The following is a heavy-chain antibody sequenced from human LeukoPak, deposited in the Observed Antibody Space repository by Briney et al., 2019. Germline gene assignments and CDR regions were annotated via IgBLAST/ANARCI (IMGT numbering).Heavy chain of an antibody. D-gene: IGHD3-22*01. CDR2: MSGRSNYI. Sequence: GGSLRLSCAASGYTFSSYSINWVRQSPGKGLEWVSSMSGRSNYIYYADSVRGRFSISRDDARDSLYLQMNSLRAEDTAVYYCVRLRRNSDTSGFYYYYDYWGQGTLVSVSS. J-gene: IGHJ4*02. V-gene: IGHV3-21*01. CDR1: GYTFSSYS. CDR3: VRLRRNSDTSGFYYYYDY.